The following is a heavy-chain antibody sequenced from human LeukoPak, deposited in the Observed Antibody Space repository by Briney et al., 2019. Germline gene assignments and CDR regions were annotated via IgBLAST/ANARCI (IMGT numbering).Heavy chain of an antibody. V-gene: IGHV3-33*01. Sequence: GGSLRLSCAASGFTFSNYGMHWVRHAPGKGLEWVALIWYDGSNKYYADSVKGRFTISRDNSKNTLYLQMNSLRAEDTAVYYCAGSYYNVFDYWGQGTLVTVSS. J-gene: IGHJ4*02. CDR3: AGSYYNVFDY. CDR2: IWYDGSNK. D-gene: IGHD3-10*01. CDR1: GFTFSNYG.